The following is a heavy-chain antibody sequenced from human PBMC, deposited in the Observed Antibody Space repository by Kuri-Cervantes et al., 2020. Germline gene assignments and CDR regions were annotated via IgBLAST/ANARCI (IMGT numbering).Heavy chain of an antibody. J-gene: IGHJ4*02. V-gene: IGHV4-34*01. D-gene: IGHD4-17*01. CDR2: INHRGST. CDR1: GGSFSGYY. CDR3: ARGPYGDYGECFDY. Sequence: GSLRLSCAVYGGSFSGYYWSWIRQPPGKGLEWIGEINHRGSTNYNPSLKSRVTISVDTSKNQFSLKLSSVTAADTAVYYCARGPYGDYGECFDYWGQGTLVTVSS.